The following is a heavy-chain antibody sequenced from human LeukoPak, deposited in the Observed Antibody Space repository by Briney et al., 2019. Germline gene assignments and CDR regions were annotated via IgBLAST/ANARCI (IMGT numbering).Heavy chain of an antibody. J-gene: IGHJ4*02. Sequence: GGSLRLSCAASGFTLSSYAMSWVRQAPGKGLEWVSAINGNGDSTYYADSVKGRFTISRDNSKNTLYLQVNSLRAEDTAVYYCAKGPLTRFDYWGQGTLVTVSS. CDR3: AKGPLTRFDY. D-gene: IGHD4/OR15-4a*01. V-gene: IGHV3-23*01. CDR2: INGNGDST. CDR1: GFTLSSYA.